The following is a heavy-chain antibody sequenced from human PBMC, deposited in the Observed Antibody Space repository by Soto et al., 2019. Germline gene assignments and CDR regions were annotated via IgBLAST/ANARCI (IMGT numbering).Heavy chain of an antibody. CDR1: GFTFSSYV. V-gene: IGHV3-23*01. J-gene: IGHJ4*02. Sequence: EVQLLESGGGLAQPGGSLRLSCAASGFTFSSYVMSWVRQTPGKGLEWVSGTGTDGDNTHYADSVRGRFTISRDNSKNTLYLQLNSLRVEDTAIYYCARWLGRGFTLGVLFDYWGQGTPVTVST. CDR2: TGTDGDNT. D-gene: IGHD3-10*01. CDR3: ARWLGRGFTLGVLFDY.